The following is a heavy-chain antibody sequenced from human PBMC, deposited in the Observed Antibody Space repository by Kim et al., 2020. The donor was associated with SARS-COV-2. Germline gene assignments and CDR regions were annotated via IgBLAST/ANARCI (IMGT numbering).Heavy chain of an antibody. CDR2: ISWDGGST. Sequence: GGSLRLSCAASGFTLDDYTMHWVRQAPGKGLEWVSLISWDGGSTYYADSVKGRFTISRDNSKNSLYLQMNSLRTEDTALYYCAKDIARIAARLGGLDYWGPGTLVTVSS. J-gene: IGHJ4*01. V-gene: IGHV3-43*01. CDR3: AKDIARIAARLGGLDY. D-gene: IGHD6-6*01. CDR1: GFTLDDYT.